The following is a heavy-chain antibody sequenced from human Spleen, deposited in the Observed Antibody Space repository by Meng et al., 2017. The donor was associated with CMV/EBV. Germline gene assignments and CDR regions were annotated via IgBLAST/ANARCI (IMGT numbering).Heavy chain of an antibody. CDR1: GYTFTDYY. Sequence: ASVKVSCKASGYTFTDYYLHWVRQAPGQGLEWMGIINPSGGSTSYAQKFQGRVTMTRDTSTSTVYMELSSLRSEDTAVYYCARVPFSVAAAGITPTCFDYWGQGTLVTVSS. V-gene: IGHV1-46*01. CDR2: INPSGGST. D-gene: IGHD6-13*01. J-gene: IGHJ4*02. CDR3: ARVPFSVAAAGITPTCFDY.